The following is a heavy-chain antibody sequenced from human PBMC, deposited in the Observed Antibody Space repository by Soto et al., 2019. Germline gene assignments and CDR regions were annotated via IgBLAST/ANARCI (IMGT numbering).Heavy chain of an antibody. Sequence: AAAVHVSDMASGWTFTSYCISWVGQAAGQGRKWIGWIIAYKGNTNYAHKLQGRATMTTHTSTSTAYMELRSLRSDDTGVYYCARDPAVVVVAALYYYGMGVWGPGTTVTGS. V-gene: IGHV1-18*01. D-gene: IGHD2-15*01. CDR3: ARDPAVVVVAALYYYGMGV. CDR1: GWTFTSYC. CDR2: IIAYKGNT. J-gene: IGHJ6*02.